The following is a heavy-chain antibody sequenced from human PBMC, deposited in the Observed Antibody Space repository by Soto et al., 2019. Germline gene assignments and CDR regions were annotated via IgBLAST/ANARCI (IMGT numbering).Heavy chain of an antibody. V-gene: IGHV1-8*01. J-gene: IGHJ4*02. CDR2: MNPNSGNT. D-gene: IGHD3-3*01. Sequence: GASVKVSCKASGYTFTSYDINWVRQATGQGLEWMGWMNPNSGNTGYAQKFQGRVTMTRNTSISTAYMELSSLRSEDTAVYYCARLTIGVVGYDYWGQGTLVTVSS. CDR1: GYTFTSYD. CDR3: ARLTIGVVGYDY.